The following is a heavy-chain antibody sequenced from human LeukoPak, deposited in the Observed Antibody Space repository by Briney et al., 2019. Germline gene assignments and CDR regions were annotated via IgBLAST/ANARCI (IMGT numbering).Heavy chain of an antibody. Sequence: GGSLRLSCAASGFTVSSNYMSWVRQAPGKGLEWVSVIYSGGSTYYADSVKGRFTISRDNSKNTLYLQMNSLRAEDTAVYYCARGLYYGSGSYYRPYYFDYWGQGTLVTVSS. CDR3: ARGLYYGSGSYYRPYYFDY. D-gene: IGHD3-10*01. V-gene: IGHV3-53*01. J-gene: IGHJ4*02. CDR2: IYSGGST. CDR1: GFTVSSNY.